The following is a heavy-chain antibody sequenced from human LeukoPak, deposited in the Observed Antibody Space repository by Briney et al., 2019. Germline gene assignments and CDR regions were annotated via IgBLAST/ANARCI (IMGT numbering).Heavy chain of an antibody. Sequence: GGSLRLSCAASGFTVSSNYMSWVRQAPGKGLEWVSVIYSGGSTYYADSVKGRFTISRDNSKNTLYLQMNSLRAEDAAVYYCAKARFDYYDSSGYDDAFDIWGQGTMVTVSS. V-gene: IGHV3-66*01. CDR2: IYSGGST. CDR1: GFTVSSNY. D-gene: IGHD3-22*01. J-gene: IGHJ3*02. CDR3: AKARFDYYDSSGYDDAFDI.